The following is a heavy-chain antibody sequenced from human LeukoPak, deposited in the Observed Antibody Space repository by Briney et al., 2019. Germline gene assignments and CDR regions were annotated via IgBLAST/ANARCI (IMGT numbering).Heavy chain of an antibody. CDR2: ISYDGSNK. CDR3: ARRAGAYSHPYDY. J-gene: IGHJ4*02. CDR1: GFTFSDYY. D-gene: IGHD4/OR15-4a*01. Sequence: GGSLRLSCAASGFTFSDYYMTWIRQAPGKGLEWVAVISYDGSNKYYADSVKGRFTISRDDSKNTLYLQMNSLRAGDTAVYYCARRAGAYSHPYDYWGQGTLVTVSS. V-gene: IGHV3-30*03.